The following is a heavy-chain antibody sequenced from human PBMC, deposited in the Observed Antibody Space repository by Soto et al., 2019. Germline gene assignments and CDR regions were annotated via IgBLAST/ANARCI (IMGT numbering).Heavy chain of an antibody. CDR1: GGSISSGGYS. J-gene: IGHJ6*02. CDR2: INHSGST. CDR3: ARGQGGAAAGPVSGMDV. Sequence: PSETLSLTCAVSGGSISSGGYSWSWIRQPPGKGLEWIGEINHSGSTNYNPSLKSRVTISVDTSKNQFSLKLSSVTAADTAVYYCARGQGGAAAGPVSGMDVWGQGTTVTVSS. V-gene: IGHV4-30-2*01. D-gene: IGHD6-13*01.